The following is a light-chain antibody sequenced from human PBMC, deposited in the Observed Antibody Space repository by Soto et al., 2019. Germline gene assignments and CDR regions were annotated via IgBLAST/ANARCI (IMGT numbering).Light chain of an antibody. CDR2: DAS. V-gene: IGKV1-5*01. CDR1: QSISSW. Sequence: DIQMTQSPSTLSASVGDRVTITCRASQSISSWLAWYQQKPGKATKLLIYDASSLESGVTSRFSGSGSGTEFTLTISSLQPDDFATSYCQQYNSYSWTFGQGTKVDIK. CDR3: QQYNSYSWT. J-gene: IGKJ1*01.